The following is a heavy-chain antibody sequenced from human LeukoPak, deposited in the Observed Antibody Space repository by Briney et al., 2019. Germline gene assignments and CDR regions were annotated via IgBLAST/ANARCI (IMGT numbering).Heavy chain of an antibody. CDR3: AKDHSYGSAFDY. CDR2: ISGSGGST. D-gene: IGHD3-10*01. Sequence: GGSLRLSCAASGFTFSSYAMSWARQAPGKGLEWVSAISGSGGSTYYADSVKGRFTISRDNSKNTLYLQMNSLRAEDTAVYYCAKDHSYGSAFDYWGQGTLVTVSS. CDR1: GFTFSSYA. J-gene: IGHJ4*02. V-gene: IGHV3-23*01.